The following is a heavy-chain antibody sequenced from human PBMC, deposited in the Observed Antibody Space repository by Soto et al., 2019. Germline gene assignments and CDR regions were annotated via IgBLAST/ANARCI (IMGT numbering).Heavy chain of an antibody. CDR2: IRSKANSYAT. CDR3: TADYDSSGYYGNY. Sequence: AGGSLRLSCAASGFTFSGSAMHWVRQASGKGLEWVGRIRSKANSYATAYAASVKGRFTISRDDSKNTAYLQMNSLKTEDTAVYYCTADYDSSGYYGNYWGQGTLVTVSS. V-gene: IGHV3-73*01. D-gene: IGHD3-22*01. CDR1: GFTFSGSA. J-gene: IGHJ4*02.